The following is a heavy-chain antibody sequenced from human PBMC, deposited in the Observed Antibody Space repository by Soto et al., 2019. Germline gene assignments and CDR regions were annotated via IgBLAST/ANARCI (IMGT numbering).Heavy chain of an antibody. J-gene: IGHJ3*02. CDR2: LYSGGTT. V-gene: IGHV3-66*01. CDR1: GFTVSNNY. Sequence: EVQVVESGGGLVQPGGSLRLSCAASGFTVSNNYMTWVRQAPGKGLEWVSVLYSGGTTYYADSVKGRFTISRDNSKNTLYVQMNSLRAEDTAVYYCARGPPGHFDIWGQGTMVTVSS. CDR3: ARGPPGHFDI. D-gene: IGHD3-10*01.